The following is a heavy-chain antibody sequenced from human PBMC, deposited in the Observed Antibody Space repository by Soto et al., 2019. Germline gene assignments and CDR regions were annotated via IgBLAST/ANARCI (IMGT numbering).Heavy chain of an antibody. Sequence: QVQLVESGGGVVQPGRSLRLSCAASGFTFSRHAMDWVRQAPGKGLEWVAFISDNGRTKDYADSVKGRFTISRDNSKNTLYLQMNSLRADDTAVYYCARDLTANYSFDYWGQGTLVTVSS. CDR2: ISDNGRTK. J-gene: IGHJ4*02. D-gene: IGHD2-21*01. V-gene: IGHV3-30-3*01. CDR1: GFTFSRHA. CDR3: ARDLTANYSFDY.